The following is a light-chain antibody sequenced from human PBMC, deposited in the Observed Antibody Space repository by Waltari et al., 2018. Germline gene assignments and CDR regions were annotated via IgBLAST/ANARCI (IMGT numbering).Light chain of an antibody. CDR1: RDIGTY. CDR3: QNHERLPAT. V-gene: IGKV3-20*01. J-gene: IGKJ1*01. CDR2: RAS. Sequence: ELVLTQSPGTLSLSPGERATLSCRASRDIGTYLVWYQQKPGQAPRLLIYRASNRATGIPDRFSGSGSGTDFSLTISRLEPEDFAVYYCQNHERLPATFGQWTRVEIK.